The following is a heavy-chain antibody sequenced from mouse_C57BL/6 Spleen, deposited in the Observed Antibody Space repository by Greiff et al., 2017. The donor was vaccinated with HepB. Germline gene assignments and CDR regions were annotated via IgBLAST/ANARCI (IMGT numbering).Heavy chain of an antibody. D-gene: IGHD1-1*01. Sequence: QVQLQQSGAELVKPGASVKLSCKASGYTFTSYWMQWVKQRPGQGLEWIGEIDPSDSYTNYNQKFKGKATLTVDTSSSTAYMQRSSMTSEDSAVSYCARAPSITTVVAEWFAYWGQGTLVTVSA. CDR2: IDPSDSYT. J-gene: IGHJ3*01. CDR3: ARAPSITTVVAEWFAY. CDR1: GYTFTSYW. V-gene: IGHV1-50*01.